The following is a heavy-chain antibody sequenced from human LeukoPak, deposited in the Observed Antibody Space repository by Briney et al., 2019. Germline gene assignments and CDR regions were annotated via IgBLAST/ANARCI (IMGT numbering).Heavy chain of an antibody. Sequence: AGGSLRLSCAASGFTFSNAWMSWVRQAPGKGLEWVGRIKSKTDGGTTDYAAPVKGRFTISRDDSKNTLYLQMNSLKTEDTAVYYCTTDRGYCSGGSCYSDYWGQGTLVTVSS. CDR1: GFTFSNAW. J-gene: IGHJ4*02. CDR2: IKSKTDGGTT. CDR3: TTDRGYCSGGSCYSDY. D-gene: IGHD2-15*01. V-gene: IGHV3-15*01.